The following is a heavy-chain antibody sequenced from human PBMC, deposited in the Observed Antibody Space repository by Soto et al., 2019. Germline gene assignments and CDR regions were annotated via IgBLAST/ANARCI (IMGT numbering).Heavy chain of an antibody. CDR2: IRGDGGQT. Sequence: GGSLRLSCTASGFTFTSYGMGWVRQAPGKGLQWVSTIRGDGGQTHYTDSVKGRFSISRDNSKNTVYLQMDSLGAEDTAMYFCARDVGLDSDDFFAYWGQGTQVTVSS. D-gene: IGHD3-9*01. CDR1: GFTFTSYG. J-gene: IGHJ4*02. V-gene: IGHV3-23*01. CDR3: ARDVGLDSDDFFAY.